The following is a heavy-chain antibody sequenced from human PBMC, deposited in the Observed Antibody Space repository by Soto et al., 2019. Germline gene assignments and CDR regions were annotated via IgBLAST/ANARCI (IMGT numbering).Heavy chain of an antibody. CDR3: ARGGNMVRGVSYYYYSGMDV. CDR1: GGSISSGGYS. D-gene: IGHD3-10*01. Sequence: SETLSLTCAVSGGSISSGGYSWSWIRQPPGKGLEWIGYIYHSGSTYYNPSLKSRVTISVDRSKNQFSLKLSSVTAAETAVYYCARGGNMVRGVSYYYYSGMDVWGQGTTVTVSS. CDR2: IYHSGST. V-gene: IGHV4-30-2*01. J-gene: IGHJ6*02.